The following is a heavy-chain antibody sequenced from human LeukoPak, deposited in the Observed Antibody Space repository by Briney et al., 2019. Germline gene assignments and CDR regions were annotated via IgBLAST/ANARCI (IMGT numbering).Heavy chain of an antibody. Sequence: PGGSLKLSCAASGFTFSNYNMNWVRQAPGKGLEWVSTITRSNSYIYYADSVRGRFTISRDNAKNSLYLQMSSLRAEDTAVYYCARDDTTMILNLWGRGTLVTVSS. J-gene: IGHJ2*01. CDR2: ITRSNSYI. D-gene: IGHD3-22*01. CDR3: ARDDTTMILNL. CDR1: GFTFSNYN. V-gene: IGHV3-21*01.